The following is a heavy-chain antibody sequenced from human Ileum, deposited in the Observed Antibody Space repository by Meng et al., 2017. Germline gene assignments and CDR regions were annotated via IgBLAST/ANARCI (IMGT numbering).Heavy chain of an antibody. V-gene: IGHV3-33*06. Sequence: VKLVESGGGVVQPGRSLILFCAAPRFSLSRYDIKWVAVIWCDGSNKYYSDSVKGRFTIFRDNSKNTLYLQMTDLRAEDTAVYYCVKDWGGAGALDYWGQGSLVTVSS. CDR1: RFSLSRYD. CDR2: IWCDGSNK. D-gene: IGHD3-16*01. J-gene: IGHJ4*02. CDR3: VKDWGGAGALDY.